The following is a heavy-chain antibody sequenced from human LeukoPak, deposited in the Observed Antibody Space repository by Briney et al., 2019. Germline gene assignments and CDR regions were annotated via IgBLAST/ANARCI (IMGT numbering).Heavy chain of an antibody. Sequence: PGGSLRLSCAASGFTVSSNYMSWVRQAPGKGLEWVSVIYSGGSTYYADSVKGRFTISRDNSKNTLYLQMNSLRAEDTAVYYCAKDLGSWPRYFDYWGQGTLVTVSS. J-gene: IGHJ4*02. CDR2: IYSGGST. D-gene: IGHD5-12*01. CDR3: AKDLGSWPRYFDY. V-gene: IGHV3-53*01. CDR1: GFTVSSNY.